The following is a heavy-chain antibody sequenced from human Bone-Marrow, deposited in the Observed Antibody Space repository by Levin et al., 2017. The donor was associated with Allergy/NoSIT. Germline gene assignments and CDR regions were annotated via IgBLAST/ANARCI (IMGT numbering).Heavy chain of an antibody. CDR1: GFSLSTSGVG. CDR3: AHVDYSYGSTRFDY. J-gene: IGHJ4*02. Sequence: SGPTLVKPTQTLTLTCTFSGFSLSTSGVGVGWIRQPPGRALEWLALIYWNDDKRYSPSLKTRLTITKDTSKNQVVLTMTNMDPVDRATYYGAHVDYSYGSTRFDYWGQGTLVTVSA. V-gene: IGHV2-5*01. D-gene: IGHD5-18*01. CDR2: IYWNDDK.